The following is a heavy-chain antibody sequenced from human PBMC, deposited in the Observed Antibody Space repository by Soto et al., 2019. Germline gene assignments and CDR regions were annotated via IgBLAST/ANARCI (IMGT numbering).Heavy chain of an antibody. CDR2: ISGSDGST. D-gene: IGHD1-20*01. CDR1: GFTFSSYA. CDR3: AKDWLTGPRGEGFDY. Sequence: PGESLRLSCAASGFTFSSYAMSWVRQAPGKGLEWVLAISGSDGSTYYADSVKGRFTISRDNSKNTLYLQMNSLRAEDTAVYYCAKDWLTGPRGEGFDYWGQGTLVTVSS. V-gene: IGHV3-23*01. J-gene: IGHJ4*02.